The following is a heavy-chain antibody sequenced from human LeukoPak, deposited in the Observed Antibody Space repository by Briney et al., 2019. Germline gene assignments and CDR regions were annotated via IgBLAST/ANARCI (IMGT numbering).Heavy chain of an antibody. V-gene: IGHV1-2*02. CDR1: GYTFSDYY. CDR3: ARARVYDYFDY. Sequence: ASVKVSCKTSGYTFSDYYIHWIRQAPGQGLEWVGWINPNSGGTNYAQKFQGRVTMTRDTSISTAYMELSRLRSDDTAVYYCARARVYDYFDYWAREPWSPSPQ. J-gene: IGHJ4*02. D-gene: IGHD2/OR15-2a*01. CDR2: INPNSGGT.